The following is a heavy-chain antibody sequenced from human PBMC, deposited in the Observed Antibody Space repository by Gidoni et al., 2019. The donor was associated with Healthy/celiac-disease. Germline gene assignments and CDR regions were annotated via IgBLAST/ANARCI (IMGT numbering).Heavy chain of an antibody. D-gene: IGHD6-13*01. J-gene: IGHJ4*02. CDR3: ARFGSYSSSWYYFDY. CDR1: GGTFSSYA. CDR2: IIPIFGTA. V-gene: IGHV1-69*01. Sequence: QVQLVQSGAEVKKPGSSLKVSCTASGGTFSSYAISWVRQAPGQGLEWMGGIIPIFGTANYAQKCQGRVTITADESTSTAYMELSSLRSEDTAVYYCARFGSYSSSWYYFDYWGQGTLVTVSS.